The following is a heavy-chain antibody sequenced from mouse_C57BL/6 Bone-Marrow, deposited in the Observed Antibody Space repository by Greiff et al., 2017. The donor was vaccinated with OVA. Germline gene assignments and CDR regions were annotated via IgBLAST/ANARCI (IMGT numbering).Heavy chain of an antibody. D-gene: IGHD2-5*01. Sequence: LQESGAELVRPGTSVKMSCKASGYTFTNYWIGWAKQRPGHGLEWIGDIYPGGGYTNYNEKFKGKATLTADKSSSTAYMQFSSLTSEDSAIYYCARGSNYDWYFDVWGTGTTVTVSS. V-gene: IGHV1-63*01. J-gene: IGHJ1*03. CDR2: IYPGGGYT. CDR3: ARGSNYDWYFDV. CDR1: GYTFTNYW.